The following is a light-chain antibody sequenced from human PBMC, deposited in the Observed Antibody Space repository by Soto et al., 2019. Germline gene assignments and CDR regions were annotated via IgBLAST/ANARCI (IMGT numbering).Light chain of an antibody. Sequence: DIQITQSPSTLSASVGDRVTITCRASQSTSTWLAWYQQHPGKAPKLLIYDASILESAVPSRFSGSGSGTEFTLTISGLQPDDFATYYCQQDNSYPLTFGGGTKVDIK. CDR2: DAS. CDR3: QQDNSYPLT. V-gene: IGKV1-5*01. J-gene: IGKJ4*01. CDR1: QSTSTW.